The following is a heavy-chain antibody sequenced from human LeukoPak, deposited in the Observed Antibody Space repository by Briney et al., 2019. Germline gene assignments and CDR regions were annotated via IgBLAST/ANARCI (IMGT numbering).Heavy chain of an antibody. CDR2: IYTSGST. Sequence: SETLSLTCTVSGGSISSYYWSWIRQPPGKGLEWIGYIYTSGSTNYNPSLKSRVTISVDTSVTAADTAVYYCARQGGHSSGWYTRPEYYFDYWGQGTLVTVSS. CDR1: GGSISSYY. D-gene: IGHD6-19*01. V-gene: IGHV4-4*09. CDR3: ARQGGHSSGWYTRPEYYFDY. J-gene: IGHJ4*02.